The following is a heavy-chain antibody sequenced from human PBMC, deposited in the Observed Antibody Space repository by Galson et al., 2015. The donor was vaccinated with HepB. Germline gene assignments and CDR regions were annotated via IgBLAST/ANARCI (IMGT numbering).Heavy chain of an antibody. V-gene: IGHV3-43D*04. CDR3: AKAVYSSSSAGDYYYYYGMGV. J-gene: IGHJ6*02. CDR1: GFIFGDYA. D-gene: IGHD6-6*01. Sequence: SLRLSCAASGFIFGDYAIHWVRQGPGKGLEWVSLISWDGGSTYYADSVKGRFTISRDNSKNSLYLQMNSLRPEDTALYYCAKAVYSSSSAGDYYYYYGMGVWGQGTTVTVSS. CDR2: ISWDGGST.